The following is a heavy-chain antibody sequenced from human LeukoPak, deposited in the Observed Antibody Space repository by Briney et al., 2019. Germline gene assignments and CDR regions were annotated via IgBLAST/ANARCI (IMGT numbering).Heavy chain of an antibody. CDR1: GFTFNRYA. J-gene: IGHJ4*02. D-gene: IGHD3-16*01. Sequence: GGSLRLSCSASGFTFNRYAMHWVRQAPGKGLEDISAISNDGRTTYYADSVKGRFTVSRDYSKNTLFLQMSSLRPDDTAVYSCVRLSDGGFDYWGQGTLVTVST. CDR2: ISNDGRTT. CDR3: VRLSDGGFDY. V-gene: IGHV3-64D*06.